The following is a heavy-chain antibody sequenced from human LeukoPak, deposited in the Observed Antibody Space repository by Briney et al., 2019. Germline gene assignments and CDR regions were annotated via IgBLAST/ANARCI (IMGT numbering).Heavy chain of an antibody. CDR1: GFTFSSYA. V-gene: IGHV3-30*07. CDR3: ARDSGILTGWGNYGMDV. D-gene: IGHD3-9*01. J-gene: IGHJ6*02. Sequence: GGSLRLSCAASGFTFSSYAMHWVRQAPGKGLEWVAVISYDGSNKYYADSVKGRFTISRDNSKNTLYLQMNSLRAEDTAVYYCARDSGILTGWGNYGMDVWGQGTTVTVSS. CDR2: ISYDGSNK.